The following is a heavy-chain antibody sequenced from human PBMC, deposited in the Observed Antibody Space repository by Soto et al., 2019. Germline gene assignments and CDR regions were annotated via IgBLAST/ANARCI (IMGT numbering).Heavy chain of an antibody. Sequence: QVQLQESGPGLVEPSQTLSLTCTVSGDSVSSGYFWSWIRQSPGKGLEWIGHTYKSGTTYNSPSLRSRSTISIDTSRNQFSLRLTSVTAADTAVYYCARGPSADKIDYWGQGTLVTVSS. D-gene: IGHD3-3*01. CDR3: ARGPSADKIDY. V-gene: IGHV4-30-4*01. CDR1: GDSVSSGYF. J-gene: IGHJ4*02. CDR2: TYKSGTT.